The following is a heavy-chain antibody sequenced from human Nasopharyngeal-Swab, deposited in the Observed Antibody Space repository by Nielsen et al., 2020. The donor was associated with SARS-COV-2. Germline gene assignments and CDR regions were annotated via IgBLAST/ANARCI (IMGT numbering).Heavy chain of an antibody. CDR1: GFTFSSYG. D-gene: IGHD6-13*01. CDR2: ISYDGSNK. Sequence: GESLKISCAASGFTFSSYGMHWVRQALGKGPEWVAVISYDGSNKYYADSVKGRFTISRDNSKNTLYLQMNSLRAEDTAVYYCAKAKYVGRIAAAGGAFDIWGQGTMVTVSS. J-gene: IGHJ3*02. CDR3: AKAKYVGRIAAAGGAFDI. V-gene: IGHV3-30*18.